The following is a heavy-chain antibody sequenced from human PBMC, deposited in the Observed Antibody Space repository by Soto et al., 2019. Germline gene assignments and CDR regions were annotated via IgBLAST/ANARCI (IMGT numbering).Heavy chain of an antibody. D-gene: IGHD1-26*01. V-gene: IGHV4-31*03. CDR2: IYYSGST. CDR1: GDSINTRVYY. Sequence: TLSLTCTVSGDSINTRVYYWSWIRQSPGQGLEWIGHIYYSGSTYYNPSLKSRVTISLDPSKKQFSLKLSFVTAADTAVYYCARRGLGARFDYWGQGTLVTVSS. J-gene: IGHJ4*02. CDR3: ARRGLGARFDY.